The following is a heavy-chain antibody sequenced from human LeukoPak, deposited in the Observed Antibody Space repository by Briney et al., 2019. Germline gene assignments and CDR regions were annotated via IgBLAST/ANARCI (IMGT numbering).Heavy chain of an antibody. Sequence: GESLQISCKGSGYSFTSYWIGWVRQVPGKGLEWMGIIYPGDSDTRYSPSFQGQVTISADKSISTAYLQWSSLTASDTAMYYCARLIVDGSGSSQYYYYMDVWGKGTTVTVSS. CDR1: GYSFTSYW. CDR3: ARLIVDGSGSSQYYYYMDV. CDR2: IYPGDSDT. D-gene: IGHD3-10*01. V-gene: IGHV5-51*01. J-gene: IGHJ6*03.